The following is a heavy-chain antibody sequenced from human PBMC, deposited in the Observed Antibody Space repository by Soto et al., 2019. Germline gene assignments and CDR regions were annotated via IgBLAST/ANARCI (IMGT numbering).Heavy chain of an antibody. CDR3: ARGYYDSSGYYYRWFDP. J-gene: IGHJ5*02. CDR1: GGTFSSYA. D-gene: IGHD3-22*01. CDR2: IIPIFGTA. Sequence: SVKVSCKASGGTFSSYAISWVRQAPGQGLEWMGGIIPIFGTANYAQKFQGRVTITADESTSTAYMELSSLRSEDTAVYYCARGYYDSSGYYYRWFDPWGQGTLVTVSS. V-gene: IGHV1-69*13.